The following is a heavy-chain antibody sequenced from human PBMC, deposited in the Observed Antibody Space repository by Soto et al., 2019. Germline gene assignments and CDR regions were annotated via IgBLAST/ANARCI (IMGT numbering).Heavy chain of an antibody. CDR2: ISGSGGST. CDR3: AKETIFGVVIIYYYYGMDV. CDR1: GFTFSSYA. J-gene: IGHJ6*02. Sequence: EVQLVESGGGLVKPGGSLRLSCAASGFTFSSYAMSWVRQAPGKGLEWVSAISGSGGSTYYADSVKGRFTISRDNYKNTLYVQMNRLRAEDTAVYDCAKETIFGVVIIYYYYGMDVWGQGTTVTVSS. V-gene: IGHV3-23*04. D-gene: IGHD3-3*01.